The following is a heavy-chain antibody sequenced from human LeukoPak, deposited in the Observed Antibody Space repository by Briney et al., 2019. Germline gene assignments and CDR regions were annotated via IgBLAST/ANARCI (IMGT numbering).Heavy chain of an antibody. CDR1: GENFRTSG. J-gene: IGHJ4*02. V-gene: IGHV1-69*01. CDR3: ARGLGEVPFDY. Sequence: SVKVSCKTSGENFRTSGISWVRQAPGQGLEWLGGIVPIFGIPSYAQNFQGRVMIVADESTRTVYLEVRNSRSEDTAVFFCARGLGEVPFDYWGQGSLVTVSS. D-gene: IGHD3-16*01. CDR2: IVPIFGIP.